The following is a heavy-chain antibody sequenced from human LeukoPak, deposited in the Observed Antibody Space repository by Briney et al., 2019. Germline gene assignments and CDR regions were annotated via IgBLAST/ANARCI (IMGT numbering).Heavy chain of an antibody. V-gene: IGHV4-30-2*01. CDR1: GGSISSGGYY. Sequence: SQTLSLTCTVSGGSISSGGYYWSWIRQPPGKGLEWIGYIYHSGSTYYNPSLKSRVTISVDRSKNQFSLKLSSVTAADTAVYYCARDLLGSGSYYSYWGQGTLVTVSS. J-gene: IGHJ4*02. D-gene: IGHD3-10*02. CDR3: ARDLLGSGSYYSY. CDR2: IYHSGST.